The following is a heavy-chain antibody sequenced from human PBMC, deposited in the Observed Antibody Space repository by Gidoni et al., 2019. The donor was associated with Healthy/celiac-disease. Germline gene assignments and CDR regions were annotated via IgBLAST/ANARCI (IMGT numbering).Heavy chain of an antibody. CDR3: ARHERDIVVVPAAKEERGGFDP. CDR2: IYDSGST. D-gene: IGHD2-2*01. CDR1: GGSLRSSSYY. Sequence: QLQLQASGPGLVKPSETLSLTCTVSGGSLRSSSYYWGWIRQPPGKGLEWIGSIYDSGSTHYNPSLKSRVTISVDTSKNQFSLKLSSVTAADTAVYYCARHERDIVVVPAAKEERGGFDPWGQGTLVTVSS. V-gene: IGHV4-39*01. J-gene: IGHJ5*02.